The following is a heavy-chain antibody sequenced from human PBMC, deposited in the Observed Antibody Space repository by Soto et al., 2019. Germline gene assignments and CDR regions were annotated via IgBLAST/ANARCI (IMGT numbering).Heavy chain of an antibody. D-gene: IGHD6-13*01. CDR3: ARPVGCSSWIGY. J-gene: IGHJ4*02. Sequence: QVQLVQSGAEVKKPGASVKVSCKASGYTFTSYAMHWVRQAPGQRLEWMGWINAGNGNTKYSQKFQGRVTITRDTSASTAYVELSSLRSEDTAVYYCARPVGCSSWIGYWGQGTLVTVSS. V-gene: IGHV1-3*01. CDR1: GYTFTSYA. CDR2: INAGNGNT.